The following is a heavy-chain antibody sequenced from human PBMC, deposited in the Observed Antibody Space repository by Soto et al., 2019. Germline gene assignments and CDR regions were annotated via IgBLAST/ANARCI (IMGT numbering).Heavy chain of an antibody. CDR2: ISWNGYSI. J-gene: IGHJ6*02. V-gene: IGHV3-9*01. CDR1: GFTFDDHV. D-gene: IGHD3-3*01. Sequence: PGGSLRLSCVASGFTFDDHVMHWVRQVPGKGLEWVGHISWNGYSIGYGGSVRGRFTISRDNAKNTLYLQMDSLRREDTALYYCARSWSGSTSGRVDVWGQGTTVTVSS. CDR3: ARSWSGSTSGRVDV.